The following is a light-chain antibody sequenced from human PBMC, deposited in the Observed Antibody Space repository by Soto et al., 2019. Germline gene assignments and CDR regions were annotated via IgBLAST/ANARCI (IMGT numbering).Light chain of an antibody. J-gene: IGKJ2*01. CDR2: GAS. CDR1: QVIATH. CDR3: LQDYNYPRT. Sequence: ANQLTQSPSSLSASVGDRVTITCRASQVIATHVAWYQQKPGKAPNLLIYGASTLQTGVPSRFSGSGSGTDFFLTISSLQPEDVATYFCLQDYNYPRTFGQGTKLQIK. V-gene: IGKV1-6*01.